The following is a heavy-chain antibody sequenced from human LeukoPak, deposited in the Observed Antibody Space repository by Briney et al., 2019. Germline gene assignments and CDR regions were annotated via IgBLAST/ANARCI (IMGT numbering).Heavy chain of an antibody. CDR1: GGSISSYY. V-gene: IGHV4-59*07. J-gene: IGHJ4*02. CDR3: ARIKVGATVDL. CDR2: IDSSGST. Sequence: ASDTLSLTCTVSGGSISSYYWSWIRQPPGKGLEWIGFIDSSGSTNYSPSLKSRLSISVDTSKNQFSLRLSAVTAADTAVYYCARIKVGATVDLWGQGSLVTVSS. D-gene: IGHD1-26*01.